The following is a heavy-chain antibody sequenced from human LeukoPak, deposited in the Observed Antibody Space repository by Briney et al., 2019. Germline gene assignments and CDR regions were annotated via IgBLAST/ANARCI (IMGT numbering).Heavy chain of an antibody. CDR1: GSSIGTYS. V-gene: IGHV4-59*08. CDR3: ARHRAEMATITDDAFDM. D-gene: IGHD5-24*01. Sequence: SETLSFTCTVSGSSIGTYSWSWIRQPPGKGLEWIGWIYSTGSTHYNPSLKSRATMSLYTSKNQFSLRLSSVTAADTAVFYCARHRAEMATITDDAFDMWGQGTMVTVSS. J-gene: IGHJ3*02. CDR2: IYSTGST.